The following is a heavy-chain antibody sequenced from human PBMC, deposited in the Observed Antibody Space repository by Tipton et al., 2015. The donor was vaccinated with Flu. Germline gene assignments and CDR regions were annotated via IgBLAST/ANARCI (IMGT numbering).Heavy chain of an antibody. CDR1: GGPISSYY. CDR3: ARTGCGGDCYWDAFDI. J-gene: IGHJ3*02. Sequence: TLSLTCTVSGGPISSYYWSWIRQPPGKGLEWIGYIYYSGSTNYNPSLKSRVTISVDTSKNQFSLKLSSVTAADTAVYYCARTGCGGDCYWDAFDIWGQGTMVTVSS. CDR2: IYYSGST. V-gene: IGHV4-59*01. D-gene: IGHD2-21*02.